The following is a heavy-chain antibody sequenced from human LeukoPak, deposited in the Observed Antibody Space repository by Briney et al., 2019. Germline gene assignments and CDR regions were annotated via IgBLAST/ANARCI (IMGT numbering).Heavy chain of an antibody. V-gene: IGHV4-30-4*08. CDR1: GGSISSGDYY. CDR3: ARHANYGDYHFDQ. Sequence: SQTLSLTCTVSGGSISSGDYYWSWIRQPPGKGLEWIGYIYYSGSTYYNPSLKSRVTISVDTSKNQFSLKLSSVTAADTAVYYCARHANYGDYHFDQWGQGTLVTVSS. D-gene: IGHD4-17*01. J-gene: IGHJ4*02. CDR2: IYYSGST.